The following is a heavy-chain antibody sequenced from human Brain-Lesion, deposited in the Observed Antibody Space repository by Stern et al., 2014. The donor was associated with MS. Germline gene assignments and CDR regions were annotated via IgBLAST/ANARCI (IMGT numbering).Heavy chain of an antibody. Sequence: QVQLQESGPGLVKASDTLSLTCTVFGDSVNSDTYFWSWIRQPPGQGLAWIGYVYYSGTTNYNTPLESRVTISVDTSRNQFSLRLNSVTAADTAVYYCARLSRYSRSSWFDPWGQGTLVTVSS. V-gene: IGHV4-61*01. D-gene: IGHD5-12*01. CDR3: ARLSRYSRSSWFDP. J-gene: IGHJ5*02. CDR2: VYYSGTT. CDR1: GDSVNSDTYF.